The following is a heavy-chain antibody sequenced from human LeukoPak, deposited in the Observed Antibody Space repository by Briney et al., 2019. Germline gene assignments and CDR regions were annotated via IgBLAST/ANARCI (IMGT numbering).Heavy chain of an antibody. CDR2: IIPIFGTA. D-gene: IGHD6-13*01. Sequence: SVKVSCKASGGTFSSYAISWVRQAPGQGLEWMGGIIPIFGTANYAQKFQGRVTITADESTSTAYMELSSLRSEDTAVYYCARDRIAAAGHDAFDIWGQGTMVTVSS. CDR1: GGTFSSYA. J-gene: IGHJ3*02. CDR3: ARDRIAAAGHDAFDI. V-gene: IGHV1-69*13.